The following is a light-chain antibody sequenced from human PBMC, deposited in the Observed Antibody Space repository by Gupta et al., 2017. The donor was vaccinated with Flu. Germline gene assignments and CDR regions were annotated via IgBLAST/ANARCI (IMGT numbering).Light chain of an antibody. Sequence: DIQMTQSPSSLSASVGDRVTITCRASQSISSYLNWYQQKPGKAPKLLIYAASRLQSGVPSRFSGSGSGTDFTLTISSLQPEDFATYYCQQRDSTPRTFGQGTKLEIK. J-gene: IGKJ2*01. V-gene: IGKV1-39*01. CDR2: AAS. CDR3: QQRDSTPRT. CDR1: QSISSY.